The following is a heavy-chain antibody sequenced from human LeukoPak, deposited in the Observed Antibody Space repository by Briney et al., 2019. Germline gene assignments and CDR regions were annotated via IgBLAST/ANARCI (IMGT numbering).Heavy chain of an antibody. CDR2: ISAYDGNT. V-gene: IGHV1-18*01. CDR3: ARGPIIDIAIIPAADNYYYMDV. D-gene: IGHD2-2*01. CDR1: GYTFTSYG. Sequence: ASVKVSCKASGYTFTSYGITWVRQAPGQGLEWMGWISAYDGNTNYAQKVQGRVTMTTDTSTTTAYMDLRSLRSDDTAVYYCARGPIIDIAIIPAADNYYYMDVWGKGTTVTVSS. J-gene: IGHJ6*03.